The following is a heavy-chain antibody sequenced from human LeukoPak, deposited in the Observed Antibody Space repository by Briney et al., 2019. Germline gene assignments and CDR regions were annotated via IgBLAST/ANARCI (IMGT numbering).Heavy chain of an antibody. V-gene: IGHV4-39*01. Sequence: PSETLSLTCTVSGGSISSSSYYWGWIRQPPGKGLEWIGSIYYSGSTYYNPSLKSRVTISVDTSKNQFSLKLSSVTAADTAVYYCARHGQLTFPYYDFWSGYYWVYWGQGTLVTVSS. CDR2: IYYSGST. CDR1: GGSISSSSYY. CDR3: ARHGQLTFPYYDFWSGYYWVY. D-gene: IGHD3-3*01. J-gene: IGHJ4*02.